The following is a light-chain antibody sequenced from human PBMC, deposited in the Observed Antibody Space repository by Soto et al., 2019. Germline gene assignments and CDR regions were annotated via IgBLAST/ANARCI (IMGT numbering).Light chain of an antibody. J-gene: IGLJ2*01. V-gene: IGLV2-14*01. Sequence: QSALTQPASVSGSPGQSITISCTGTSSDVGGYIYVSWYQQHPGKAPKLMIYDVSNRPSGVSNRFSGSKSGNTASLTISGLQAEDEADYYCSSYTSKSTVAFGGGTKVTVL. CDR2: DVS. CDR1: SSDVGGYIY. CDR3: SSYTSKSTVA.